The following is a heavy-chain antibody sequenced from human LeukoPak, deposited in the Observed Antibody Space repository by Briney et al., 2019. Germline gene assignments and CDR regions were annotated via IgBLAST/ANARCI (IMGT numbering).Heavy chain of an antibody. J-gene: IGHJ4*02. CDR1: GYTVSSNY. V-gene: IGHV3-66*01. CDR2: IYSGGST. Sequence: GGSLRLSCAASGYTVSSNYMSWVRQAPGKGLKWVSVIYSGGSTYYADSVKGRFTISRDNSKNTLYLQMNSLRAEDTAVYYCARNPGTGPFDYWGQGTLVTVSS. CDR3: ARNPGTGPFDY.